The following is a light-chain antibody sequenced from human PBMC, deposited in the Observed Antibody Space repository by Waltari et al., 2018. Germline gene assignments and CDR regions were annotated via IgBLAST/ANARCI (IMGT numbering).Light chain of an antibody. J-gene: IGKJ2*01. Sequence: MVMTPSPLSLPCLPVVAASISSRSSQSHLYNGNDHLSCYVHKPGQVPQLLISLGSSRDSGVPDRFSGSVSGTAFTLRISRVEAEDVGLYYGMQGRQPGYTFGQGTRLEIK. V-gene: IGKV2-28*01. CDR1: QSHLYNGNDH. CDR3: MQGRQPGYT. CDR2: LGS.